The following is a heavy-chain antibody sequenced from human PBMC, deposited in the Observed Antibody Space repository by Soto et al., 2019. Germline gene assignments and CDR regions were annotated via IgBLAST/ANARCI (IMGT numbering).Heavy chain of an antibody. CDR2: IFSSGST. J-gene: IGHJ4*02. D-gene: IGHD5-12*01. CDR3: AREGSYSAYNFAHGIQLWSFDF. V-gene: IGHV4-4*07. CDR1: GGSINTFY. Sequence: SETLSLTCTVSGGSINTFYWSWVRQPAGKGLEWIGRIFSSGSTSFNPSLESRVAMSVYTSKNHFSLNLSSVTAADRAVYYCAREGSYSAYNFAHGIQLWSFDFWGQGALVTVS.